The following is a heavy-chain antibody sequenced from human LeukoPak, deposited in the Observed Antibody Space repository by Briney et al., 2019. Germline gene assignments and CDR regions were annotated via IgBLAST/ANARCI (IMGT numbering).Heavy chain of an antibody. CDR1: GGSISSYY. J-gene: IGHJ3*02. Sequence: PSETLSLTCTVSGGSISSYYWSWIRQPPGKGLEWIGYIYYSGTNYNPSLKSRVTISVDTSKNQFSLKLSSVTAADTAVYYCARDRGSSWFHAFDIWGQGTMVTVSS. CDR3: ARDRGSSWFHAFDI. D-gene: IGHD6-13*01. V-gene: IGHV4-59*12. CDR2: IYYSGT.